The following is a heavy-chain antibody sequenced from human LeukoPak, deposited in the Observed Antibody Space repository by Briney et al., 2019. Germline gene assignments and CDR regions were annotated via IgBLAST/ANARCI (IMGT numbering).Heavy chain of an antibody. D-gene: IGHD3-22*01. J-gene: IGHJ4*02. CDR1: GFILSDHY. CDR3: VRSSSSGGYYYLDY. CDR2: ISNKVKSYTT. Sequence: GGSLRLSCAASGFILSDHYMDWVRQGPGKGLEWVGRISNKVKSYTTEYAASVQFRFTVSGDDSKNSLYLQMNSLKPEDTAVYFCVRSSSSGGYYYLDYWGQGTRVTVSS. V-gene: IGHV3-72*01.